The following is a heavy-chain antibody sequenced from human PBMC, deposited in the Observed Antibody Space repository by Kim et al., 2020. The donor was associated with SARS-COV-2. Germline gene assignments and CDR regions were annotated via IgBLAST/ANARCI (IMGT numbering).Heavy chain of an antibody. CDR2: INPSGGST. J-gene: IGHJ3*02. CDR3: ARDSRQWLVGGAFDI. CDR1: GYTFTSYY. Sequence: ASVKVSCKASGYTFTSYYMHWVRQAPGQGLEWMGIINPSGGSTSYAQKFQGRVTMTRDTSTSTVYMELSSLRSEDTAVYYCARDSRQWLVGGAFDIWGQGTMVTVSS. D-gene: IGHD6-19*01. V-gene: IGHV1-46*01.